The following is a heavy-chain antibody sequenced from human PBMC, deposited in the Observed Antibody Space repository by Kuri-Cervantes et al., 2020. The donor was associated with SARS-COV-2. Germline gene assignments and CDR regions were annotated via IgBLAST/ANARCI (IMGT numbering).Heavy chain of an antibody. Sequence: GGSLRLSCAASGFSFTSYAMSWVRQAPGKGLEWVASMSGSGGFTYYADSVKGRFTVSRDNSKNTLYLQMNSLRAEDTAVYYCATALLSYYFDYWGQGTLVTVSS. CDR2: MSGSGGFT. CDR3: ATALLSYYFDY. CDR1: GFSFTSYA. J-gene: IGHJ4*02. V-gene: IGHV3-23*01. D-gene: IGHD3-10*01.